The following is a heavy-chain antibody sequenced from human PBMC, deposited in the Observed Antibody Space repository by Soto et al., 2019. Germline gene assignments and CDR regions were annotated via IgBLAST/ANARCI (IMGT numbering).Heavy chain of an antibody. CDR1: GFTFSSYS. J-gene: IGHJ4*02. CDR3: AREIYDSSGYYAPFDY. D-gene: IGHD3-22*01. Sequence: VGSPRLSCAASGFTFSSYSMNWVRQAPGKGLEWVSYISSSSSTIYYADSVKGRFTISRDNAKNSLYLQMNSLRAEDTAVYYCAREIYDSSGYYAPFDYWGQGTLVTVSS. CDR2: ISSSSSTI. V-gene: IGHV3-48*01.